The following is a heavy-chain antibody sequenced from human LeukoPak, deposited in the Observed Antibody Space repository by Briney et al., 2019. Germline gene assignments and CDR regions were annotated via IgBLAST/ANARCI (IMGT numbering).Heavy chain of an antibody. CDR2: INHSGST. V-gene: IGHV4-34*01. Sequence: SETLSLTCAVYGGSFSGYYWSWIRQPPGKGLEWIGEINHSGSTNYNPSLKSRVTISVDTSKNQFSLKLSSVTAADTAVYYCARGARYYYGSGSGGRNYFDYWGQGTLVTVSS. CDR3: ARGARYYYGSGSGGRNYFDY. J-gene: IGHJ4*02. D-gene: IGHD3-10*01. CDR1: GGSFSGYY.